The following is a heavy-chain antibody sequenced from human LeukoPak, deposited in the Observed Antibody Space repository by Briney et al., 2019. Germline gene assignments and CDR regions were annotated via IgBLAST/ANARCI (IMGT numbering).Heavy chain of an antibody. CDR2: IYYSGRT. CDR3: ARGKTGDPFSFDY. Sequence: SETLSLTCTVSGGSVSSYYWSWIRQPPGKGLEWIGYIYYSGRTNYNPSLKSRVTISVDTSKHQFSLRLSSVTAADTAVYYCARGKTGDPFSFDYWGQGTLVTVSS. J-gene: IGHJ4*02. CDR1: GGSVSSYY. D-gene: IGHD7-27*01. V-gene: IGHV4-59*02.